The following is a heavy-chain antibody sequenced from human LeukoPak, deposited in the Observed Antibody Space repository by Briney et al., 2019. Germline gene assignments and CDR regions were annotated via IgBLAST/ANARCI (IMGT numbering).Heavy chain of an antibody. J-gene: IGHJ4*02. D-gene: IGHD3-22*01. Sequence: GASVKVSCKASGYTFTGYYMHWVRQAPGQGLDWMGWINPNSGGTKYAQNFQGRVTLTTDTSINTAYMELSSLRSDDTAVYYCARSSGYYFDYWGQGTLVTVSS. CDR3: ARSSGYYFDY. V-gene: IGHV1-2*02. CDR1: GYTFTGYY. CDR2: INPNSGGT.